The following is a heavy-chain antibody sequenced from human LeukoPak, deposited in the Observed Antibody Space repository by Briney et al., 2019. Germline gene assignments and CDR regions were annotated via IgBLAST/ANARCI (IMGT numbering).Heavy chain of an antibody. CDR3: ARDNDAFDI. J-gene: IGHJ3*02. CDR1: GGSISSSSYY. CDR2: IYYSGST. Sequence: SETLSLTCTVSGGSISSSSYYWGWIRQPPGKGLEWIGSIYYSGSTYYNPSLKSRVTISVDTSKNQFSLKLSSVTAADTAVYYCARDNDAFDIWGQGTMVTVSS. V-gene: IGHV4-39*07.